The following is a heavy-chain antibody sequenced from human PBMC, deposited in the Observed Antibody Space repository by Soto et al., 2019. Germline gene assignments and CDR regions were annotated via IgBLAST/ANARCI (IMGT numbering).Heavy chain of an antibody. CDR3: AKDRVESGLGEVDY. D-gene: IGHD3-16*01. CDR2: ISYDGSNK. Sequence: QVQLVESGGGVVQPGRSLRLSCAASGFTFSRNGMHWVRQAPGQGLEWVGVISYDGSNKYHADSVKGRFTISRDNSKNPLYLQLNSLRPEDTAVYYCAKDRVESGLGEVDYWGQGTLVTVSS. CDR1: GFTFSRNG. V-gene: IGHV3-30*18. J-gene: IGHJ4*02.